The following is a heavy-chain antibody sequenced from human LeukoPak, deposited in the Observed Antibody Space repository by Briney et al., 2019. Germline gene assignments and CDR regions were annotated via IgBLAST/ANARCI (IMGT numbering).Heavy chain of an antibody. V-gene: IGHV3-30*02. CDR2: IRSHGTDE. D-gene: IGHD1-1*01. CDR3: ANSRTKED. J-gene: IGHJ4*02. Sequence: GGSLRLSCAAAGYDFSSYGMHWVRQAPGKGLEWAAFIRSHGTDEYYADSVKGRFTISRDDSNNTVDLQMHRLKVEDTATYYCANSRTKEDWGQGTLVTVSS. CDR1: GYDFSSYG.